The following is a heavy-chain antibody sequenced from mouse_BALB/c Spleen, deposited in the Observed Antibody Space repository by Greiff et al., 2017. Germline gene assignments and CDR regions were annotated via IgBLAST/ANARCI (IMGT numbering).Heavy chain of an antibody. CDR2: INPYNDGT. V-gene: IGHV1-14*01. Sequence: VQLKESGPELVKPGASVKMSCKASGYTFTSYVMHWVKQKPGQGLEWIGYINPYNDGTKYNEKFKGKATLTSDKSSSTAYMELSSLTSEDSAVYYCAGYYVAMDYWGQGTSVTVSS. CDR1: GYTFTSYV. J-gene: IGHJ4*01. D-gene: IGHD2-3*01. CDR3: AGYYVAMDY.